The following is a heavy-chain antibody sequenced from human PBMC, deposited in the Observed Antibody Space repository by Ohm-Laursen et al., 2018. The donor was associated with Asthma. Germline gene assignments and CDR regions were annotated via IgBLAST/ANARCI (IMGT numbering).Heavy chain of an antibody. V-gene: IGHV3-30-3*01. CDR2: GGSYYDGGLK. Sequence: SLRLSCAASGFTFRSYAMHWVRQAPGKGLEWVAVGGSYYDGGLKYYADSVNGRFTVSRDDSKNTLYLQMNSLRPDDTAVYYCARDVMEWYLPAFDYWGQGTLVTVSS. CDR1: GFTFRSYA. CDR3: ARDVMEWYLPAFDY. D-gene: IGHD3-3*01. J-gene: IGHJ4*02.